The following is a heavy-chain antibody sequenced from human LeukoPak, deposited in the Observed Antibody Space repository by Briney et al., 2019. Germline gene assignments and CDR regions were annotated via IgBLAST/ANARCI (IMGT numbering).Heavy chain of an antibody. V-gene: IGHV1-24*01. Sequence: ASVKVSCKVSGYTLTELSMHWVRQAPGKGLEWMGGFDPEDGETIYAQKFQGRVTMTEDTSTDTAYMELSSLRSEDTAVYYCARVVSGQYSSGWFDYWGQGTLVTVSS. CDR3: ARVVSGQYSSGWFDY. J-gene: IGHJ4*02. D-gene: IGHD6-19*01. CDR1: GYTLTELS. CDR2: FDPEDGET.